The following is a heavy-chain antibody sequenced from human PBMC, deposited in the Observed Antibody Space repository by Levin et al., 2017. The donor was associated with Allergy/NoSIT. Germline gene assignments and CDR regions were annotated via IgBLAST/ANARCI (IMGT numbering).Heavy chain of an antibody. V-gene: IGHV1-46*03. Sequence: ASVKVSCKAPGYTFRKYYMHWVRQAPGQGLEWMGIIDSSGVSTTYVHKFQGRVIMTRDTSTDTVYMDLSSLRDEDTAMQYCATLLPGGSWGQGTLVTVSS. CDR1: GYTFRKYY. J-gene: IGHJ5*02. CDR2: IDSSGVST. CDR3: ATLLPGGS. D-gene: IGHD2-15*01.